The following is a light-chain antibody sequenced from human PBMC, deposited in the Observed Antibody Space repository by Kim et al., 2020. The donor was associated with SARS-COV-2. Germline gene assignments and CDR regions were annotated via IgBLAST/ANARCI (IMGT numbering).Light chain of an antibody. J-gene: IGKJ4*01. CDR1: QSVSTY. Sequence: LSPGERATLSCRASQSVSTYLAWYQQGPGQAPRLLIYDASNRATGIPARFSGSGSGTDFTLTISSLQSEDSAIYYCQQYNNWPLTFGGGTKVDIK. CDR2: DAS. CDR3: QQYNNWPLT. V-gene: IGKV3-11*01.